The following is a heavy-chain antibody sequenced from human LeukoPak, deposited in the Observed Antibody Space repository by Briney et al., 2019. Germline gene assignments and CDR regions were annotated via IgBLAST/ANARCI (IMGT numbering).Heavy chain of an antibody. CDR1: GGSFSGHY. CDR3: ARLVVSFYVTNNFWVYFDY. Sequence: SETLSLTCAVSGGSFSGHYWNWIRQPPGKGLEWIGEINHGGSTNYNPSLKSRVTISEDTSKNQFSLKMTSVTAADTAVYYCARLVVSFYVTNNFWVYFDYWGQGTLVTISS. J-gene: IGHJ4*02. D-gene: IGHD3-3*01. V-gene: IGHV4-34*01. CDR2: INHGGST.